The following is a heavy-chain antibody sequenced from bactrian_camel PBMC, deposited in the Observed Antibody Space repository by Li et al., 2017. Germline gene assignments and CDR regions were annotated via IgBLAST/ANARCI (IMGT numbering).Heavy chain of an antibody. CDR1: GYANC. CDR2: FSPNAVT. Sequence: HVQLVESGGGSAQAGGSLRLSCAASGYANCLAWFRQAPGKERERVAGFSPNAVTDYADSVKGRFTISRDGTLYLQMNNLKPEDTAMCYCAVDTLAATFGASWATWARPAKYTYWGQGTQVTVS. CDR3: AVDTLAATFGASWATWARPAKYTY. V-gene: IGHV3S55*01. D-gene: IGHD6*01. J-gene: IGHJ4*01.